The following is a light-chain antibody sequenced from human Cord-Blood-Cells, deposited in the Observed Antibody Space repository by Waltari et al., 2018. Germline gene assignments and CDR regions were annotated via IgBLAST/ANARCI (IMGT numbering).Light chain of an antibody. CDR2: SNN. V-gene: IGLV1-44*01. CDR3: AAWDDSLNGWV. J-gene: IGLJ3*02. CDR1: SSTIGSNT. Sequence: QSVLTQPPSASGTPGQRVTISCSGSSSTIGSNTVNWYQQLPGTAPKLRIYSNNQRPSGFPDRFSGSKSGTAASLAISGLQSEDEADYYCAAWDDSLNGWVFGGGTKLTVL.